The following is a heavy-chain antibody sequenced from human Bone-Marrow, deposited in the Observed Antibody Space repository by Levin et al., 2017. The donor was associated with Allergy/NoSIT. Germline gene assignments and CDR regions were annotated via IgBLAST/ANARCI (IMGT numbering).Heavy chain of an antibody. Sequence: GGSLRLSCAASGILFSSYDMNWVRQAPGKGLEWVSSISAGGNYIYYADSVKGRFTISRDNAKNSLFLQMNSLRAEDTAVYYCASWAMYHYDRSAFDYFYYAMDVWAKGPRSPSP. CDR1: GILFSSYD. CDR3: ASWAMYHYDRSAFDYFYYAMDV. J-gene: IGHJ6*02. V-gene: IGHV3-21*01. CDR2: ISAGGNYI. D-gene: IGHD3-22*01.